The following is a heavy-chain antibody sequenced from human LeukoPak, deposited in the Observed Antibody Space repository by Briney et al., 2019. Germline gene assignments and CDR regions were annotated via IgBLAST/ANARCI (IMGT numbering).Heavy chain of an antibody. J-gene: IGHJ4*02. V-gene: IGHV3-7*01. CDR2: IKPDGGDK. CDR1: GFPFSNYW. D-gene: IGHD6-13*01. CDR3: AREITFSGSRWANDY. Sequence: PGGSLRLSCAASGFPFSNYWMTWVRQAPSKGLEWVANIKPDGGDKYYVDSVKGRFTISRDNAKNSLYLQMNSLRADDTAVYYCAREITFSGSRWANDYWGPGTLVTVSS.